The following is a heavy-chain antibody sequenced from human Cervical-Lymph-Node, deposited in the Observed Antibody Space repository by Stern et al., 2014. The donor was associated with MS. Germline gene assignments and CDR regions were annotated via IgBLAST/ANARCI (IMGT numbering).Heavy chain of an antibody. D-gene: IGHD1/OR15-1a*01. V-gene: IGHV1-69*01. CDR1: GGTFSSHA. Sequence: QVQLVESGAEVKKPGSSVKVSCKSSGGTFSSHAISWVRQAPGQGLEWMGGIIPIFRTPNYAQKFQGRVTITADESTSTAYMELSSLRSDDTAVYYCATTSRLRTTAGRIDYWGQGTLVTVSS. CDR2: IIPIFRTP. CDR3: ATTSRLRTTAGRIDY. J-gene: IGHJ4*02.